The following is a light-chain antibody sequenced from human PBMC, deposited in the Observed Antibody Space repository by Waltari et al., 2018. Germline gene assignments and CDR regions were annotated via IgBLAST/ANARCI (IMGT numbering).Light chain of an antibody. CDR1: QSVKNN. CDR2: KAS. V-gene: IGKV1-5*03. CDR3: QEYDTLPVT. J-gene: IGKJ4*01. Sequence: DIQMTQSPSTLSASVGERVTITCRARQSVKNNLAWYQQKPGKAPKVLIHKASRLESGVPSMFSGSGYGTEFTLTISSLQPDDFATYYCQEYDTLPVTFGGGTKVEIK.